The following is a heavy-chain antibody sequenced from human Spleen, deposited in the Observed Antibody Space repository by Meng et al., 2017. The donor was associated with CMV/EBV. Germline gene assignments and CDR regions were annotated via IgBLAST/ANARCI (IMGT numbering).Heavy chain of an antibody. D-gene: IGHD4-23*01. V-gene: IGHV3-53*01. CDR1: GFTVSKSY. CDR2: IFSAGST. Sequence: GGSLRLSCAGSGFTVSKSYMSWVRQAPGKGLEWVSVIFSAGSTYYADSVKGRFTISRDNSQNTLYLQMNRLRAEDTAVYYCARADYGGNFDYWGQGTLVTVSS. J-gene: IGHJ4*02. CDR3: ARADYGGNFDY.